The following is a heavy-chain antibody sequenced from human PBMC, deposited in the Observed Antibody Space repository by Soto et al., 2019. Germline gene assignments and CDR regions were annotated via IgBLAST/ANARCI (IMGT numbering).Heavy chain of an antibody. Sequence: QVQLVQSGAEVKKPGASVKVSCKASGYTFTGYYMHWVRQAPGQGLEWMGWINPNSGGTNYAQKFKGWVXXTXDXXISTAYMELSRLRSDDTAVYYCAREELERPNWFDPWGQGTLVTVSS. D-gene: IGHD1-1*01. CDR3: AREELERPNWFDP. V-gene: IGHV1-2*04. CDR1: GYTFTGYY. J-gene: IGHJ5*02. CDR2: INPNSGGT.